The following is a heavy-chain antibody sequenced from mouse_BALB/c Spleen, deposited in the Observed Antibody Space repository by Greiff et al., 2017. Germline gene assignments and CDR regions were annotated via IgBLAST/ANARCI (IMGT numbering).Heavy chain of an antibody. Sequence: EVMLVESGGGLVKPGGSLKLSCAASGFTFSSYTMSWVRQTPEKRLEWVATISSGGSYTYYPDSVKGRFTISRDNAKNTLYLQMSSLKSEDTAMYYCTRGYYGSSWYFDVWGAGTTVTVSS. CDR3: TRGYYGSSWYFDV. CDR2: ISSGGSYT. J-gene: IGHJ1*01. CDR1: GFTFSSYT. V-gene: IGHV5-6-4*01. D-gene: IGHD1-1*01.